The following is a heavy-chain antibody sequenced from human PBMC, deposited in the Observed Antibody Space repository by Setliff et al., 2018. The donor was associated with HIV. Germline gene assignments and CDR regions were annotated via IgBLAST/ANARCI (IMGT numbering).Heavy chain of an antibody. V-gene: IGHV4-38-2*01. CDR1: GYSSDEKFA. D-gene: IGHD5-18*01. CDR2: IYHSGST. CDR3: ARGYSSSYYFDY. J-gene: IGHJ4*02. Sequence: SETLSLTCVVSGYSSDEKFAWGWIRQPPGKGLEWIGSIYHSGSTYYNPSLKSRVTISVDTSKNQFSLKLSSVTAADTAVYYCARGYSSSYYFDYWGQGTLVTVSS.